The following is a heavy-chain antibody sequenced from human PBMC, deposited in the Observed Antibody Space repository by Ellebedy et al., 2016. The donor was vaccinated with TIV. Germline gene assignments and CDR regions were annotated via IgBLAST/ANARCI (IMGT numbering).Heavy chain of an antibody. CDR2: IHPADSDA. CDR3: ARQDNSARNYYNL. CDR1: GYNFANFW. J-gene: IGHJ4*02. D-gene: IGHD3-9*01. V-gene: IGHV5-51*01. Sequence: GESLKISCQAFGYNFANFWIAWVRQMPGKGLEWMGIIHPADSDARYSPSFEGQVTISADKSLGAAYLQWGSLKAPDSAIYFCARQDNSARNYYNLWGQGTLVTVSS.